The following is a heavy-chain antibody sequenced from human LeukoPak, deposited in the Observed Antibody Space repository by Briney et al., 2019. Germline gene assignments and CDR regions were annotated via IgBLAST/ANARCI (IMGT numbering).Heavy chain of an antibody. D-gene: IGHD3-22*01. Sequence: GGSLRLSCAASGFTFCGYSMNWVRQAPGKGLEWGSSISSSSRYIYYADPVKGRYTITRDNAKNSLYLQMLSLVAEDTAVYYCAIIWNYYDSSGYSDWGQGTLVTVSS. CDR2: ISSSSRYI. CDR3: AIIWNYYDSSGYSD. J-gene: IGHJ4*02. CDR1: GFTFCGYS. V-gene: IGHV3-21*01.